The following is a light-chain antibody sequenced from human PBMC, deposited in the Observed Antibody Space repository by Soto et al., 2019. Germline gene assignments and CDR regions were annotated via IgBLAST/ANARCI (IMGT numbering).Light chain of an antibody. CDR2: DAS. CDR1: QSVSSY. Sequence: EIVLTQSPATLSLSPGERATLSCRASQSVSSYLAWYQQKPGQAPRLLIYDASNRATGIPARFSGSGSGTDFTLTISSLEPEDFAVYYCQQYNNWPTWTFGQGTKVYIK. V-gene: IGKV3-11*01. CDR3: QQYNNWPTWT. J-gene: IGKJ1*01.